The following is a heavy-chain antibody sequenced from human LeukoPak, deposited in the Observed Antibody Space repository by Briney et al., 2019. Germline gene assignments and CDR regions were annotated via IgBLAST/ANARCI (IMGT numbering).Heavy chain of an antibody. D-gene: IGHD6-13*01. V-gene: IGHV3-23*01. J-gene: IGHJ3*02. CDR3: AKTTRQQRDAFDI. Sequence: GGSLRLSCAASGFTFSSYAMSWVRLAPGKGLEWVSAISGSGGSTYYADSVKGRFTISRDNSKNTLYLQMNSLRAEDTAVYYCAKTTRQQRDAFDIWGQGTMVTVSS. CDR1: GFTFSSYA. CDR2: ISGSGGST.